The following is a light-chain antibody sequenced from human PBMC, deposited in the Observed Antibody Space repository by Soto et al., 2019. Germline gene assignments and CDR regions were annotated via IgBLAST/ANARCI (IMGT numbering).Light chain of an antibody. CDR2: EVS. J-gene: IGLJ2*01. CDR1: SSDIGTYKY. Sequence: QSALTQPASVSGSPGQSITISCTGTSSDIGTYKYVSWXQXXPGKAPKLIIFEVSNRPSGISDRFSGFKSANTAYLTISGXXPEDEADYHCSSYTTIKTVVXGXXTKLTVL. CDR3: SSYTTIKTVV. V-gene: IGLV2-14*01.